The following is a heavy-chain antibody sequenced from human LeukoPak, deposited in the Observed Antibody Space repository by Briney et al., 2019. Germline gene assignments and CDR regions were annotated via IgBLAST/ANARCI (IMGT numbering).Heavy chain of an antibody. D-gene: IGHD6-6*01. CDR1: GFTFSSYG. Sequence: GGSLTLSCAASGFTFSSYGMHWVGQAPGKGLEGVAVIWYDGSNKYYADSVKGRFTISRDNSKNTLYLQMNSLRAEDTAVYYCAREGSDSDAFDIWGQGTMVTVSS. CDR2: IWYDGSNK. V-gene: IGHV3-33*01. J-gene: IGHJ3*02. CDR3: AREGSDSDAFDI.